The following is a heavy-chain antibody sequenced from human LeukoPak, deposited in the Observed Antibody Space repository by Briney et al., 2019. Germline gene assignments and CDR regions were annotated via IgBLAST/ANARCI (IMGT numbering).Heavy chain of an antibody. CDR2: IKQDGSEK. V-gene: IGHV3-7*01. CDR3: ATTDLYGSGSYYGDY. Sequence: PGGSLRLSCAASGFTLSSYWMSWVRQAPGKGLEWVANIKQDGSEKYYVDSVKGRFTISRDNAKNSLYLQMKSLRAEDTAVYYCATTDLYGSGSYYGDYWGQGTLVTVSS. CDR1: GFTLSSYW. J-gene: IGHJ4*02. D-gene: IGHD3-10*01.